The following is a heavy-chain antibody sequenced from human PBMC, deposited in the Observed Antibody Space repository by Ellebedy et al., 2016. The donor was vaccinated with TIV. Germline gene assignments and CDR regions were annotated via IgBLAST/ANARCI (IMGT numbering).Heavy chain of an antibody. V-gene: IGHV5-10-1*01. CDR1: GCSFTSYW. Sequence: ASVKVSCXGSGCSFTSYWINWVRQMPGKGLEWMGRLDPSDSYTTYSPSFQGHVTISADKSISTVYLQWSSLKASDTAIYYCARGRGYNFDYWGQGTLVTVSS. CDR3: ARGRGYNFDY. D-gene: IGHD5-18*01. CDR2: LDPSDSYT. J-gene: IGHJ4*02.